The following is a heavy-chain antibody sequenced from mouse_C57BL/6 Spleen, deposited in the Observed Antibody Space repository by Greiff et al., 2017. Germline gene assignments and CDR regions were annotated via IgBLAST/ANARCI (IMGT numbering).Heavy chain of an antibody. V-gene: IGHV1-50*01. Sequence: QVQLQQPGAELVKPGASVKLSCKASGYTFTSYWMQWVKQRPGQGLEWIGEIDPSDSYTNYNQKFKGKATLTVDTSSSTAYMQLSSLTSEDSAVYYCARSEGNWPLFDYWGQGTTLTVSS. CDR3: ARSEGNWPLFDY. CDR2: IDPSDSYT. D-gene: IGHD2-1*01. J-gene: IGHJ2*01. CDR1: GYTFTSYW.